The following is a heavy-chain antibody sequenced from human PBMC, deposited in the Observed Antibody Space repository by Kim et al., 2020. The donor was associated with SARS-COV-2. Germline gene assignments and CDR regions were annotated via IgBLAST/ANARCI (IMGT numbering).Heavy chain of an antibody. V-gene: IGHV5-51*01. CDR1: GYSFTSYW. CDR3: ARCGASGYDGVYWYYGMDV. CDR2: IYPGDSDT. D-gene: IGHD5-12*01. J-gene: IGHJ6*02. Sequence: GESLKISCKGSGYSFTSYWIGWVRQMPGKGLEWMGIIYPGDSDTRYSPSFQGQVTISADKSISTAYLQWSSLKASDTAMYYCARCGASGYDGVYWYYGMDVWGQGTTVTVSS.